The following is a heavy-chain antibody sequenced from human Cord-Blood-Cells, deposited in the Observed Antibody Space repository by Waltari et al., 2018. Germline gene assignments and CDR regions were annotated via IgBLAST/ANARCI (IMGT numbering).Heavy chain of an antibody. V-gene: IGHV3-30*18. CDR1: GFTFSSHG. Sequence: QVQLVESGGGVVQPGRSLRLSCAASGFTFSSHGMHWVRPAPGKGLEWVAVISYDGSNKYYADSVKGRFTISRDNSKNTLYLQMNSLRAEDTAVYYCAKNVPPYSSSYYYYGMDVWGQGTTVTVSS. CDR3: AKNVPPYSSSYYYYGMDV. D-gene: IGHD6-6*01. CDR2: ISYDGSNK. J-gene: IGHJ6*02.